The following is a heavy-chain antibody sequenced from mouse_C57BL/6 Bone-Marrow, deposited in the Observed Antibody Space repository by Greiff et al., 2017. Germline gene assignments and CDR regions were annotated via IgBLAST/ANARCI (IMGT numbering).Heavy chain of an antibody. D-gene: IGHD1-1*01. J-gene: IGHJ2*01. CDR3: ARPYYYGSSYGYFDY. V-gene: IGHV1-50*01. CDR2: IDPSDSYT. CDR1: GYTFTSYW. Sequence: QVQLQQPGAELVKPGASVKLSCKASGYTFTSYWMQWVKQRPGQGLEWIGEIDPSDSYTNYNQKFKGKATLTVDTSSSTAYMQLSSLTSEDSAVYYCARPYYYGSSYGYFDYWGQGTTLTVSS.